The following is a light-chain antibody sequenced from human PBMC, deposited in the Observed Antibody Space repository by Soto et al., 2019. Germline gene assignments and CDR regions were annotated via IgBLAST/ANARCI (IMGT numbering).Light chain of an antibody. CDR3: AAWDYSLNGVV. CDR1: RSNIGSNT. Sequence: QSVLTQPPSASGTPGQRVTISCSGSRSNIGSNTVNWYQHLPGTAPKLLIFSNNQRPSGVPDRFSGSKSGTSASLAISGLQSEDEADYYCAAWDYSLNGVVFGGGTKLTVL. V-gene: IGLV1-44*01. CDR2: SNN. J-gene: IGLJ3*02.